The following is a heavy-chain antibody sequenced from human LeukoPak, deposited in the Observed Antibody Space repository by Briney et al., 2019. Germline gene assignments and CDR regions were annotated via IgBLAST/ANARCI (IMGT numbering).Heavy chain of an antibody. Sequence: PGGSLRLSCAASGFTFSGYWMHWVRQAPGKGLVWVSRINFDGSSTTYADSVKGRFTISRDNAKSTLYLQMNSLRPEDTAVYYCVRDGVGPIDFDYWGQGTLATVSS. D-gene: IGHD1-26*01. CDR2: INFDGSST. J-gene: IGHJ4*02. CDR3: VRDGVGPIDFDY. CDR1: GFTFSGYW. V-gene: IGHV3-74*01.